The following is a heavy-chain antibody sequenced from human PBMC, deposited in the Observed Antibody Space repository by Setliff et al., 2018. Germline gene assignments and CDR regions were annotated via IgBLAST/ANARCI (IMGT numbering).Heavy chain of an antibody. CDR1: GGTFSDYY. D-gene: IGHD3-22*01. J-gene: IGHJ5*02. CDR3: ARAHTWSLPNDNSGYPGWFDP. Sequence: PSETLSLTCAAYGGTFSDYYWTWIRQPPGKGLEWVGEINHRGSTTSNPSLKSRVSTSVDTSKNQFSLKLNSVTTADTAVYFCARAHTWSLPNDNSGYPGWFDPWGQGTLVTVSS. CDR2: INHRGST. V-gene: IGHV4-34*01.